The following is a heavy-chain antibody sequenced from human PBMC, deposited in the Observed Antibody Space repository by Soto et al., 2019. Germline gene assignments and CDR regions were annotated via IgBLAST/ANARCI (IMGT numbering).Heavy chain of an antibody. CDR3: TTERYSPPYPD. CDR2: IKSKTDGGPT. V-gene: IGHV3-15*01. Sequence: GGSLRLSCAASGFTFSNAWMSWVRQAPGKGLEWVGRIKSKTDGGPTDYAVPVKGRFTISKDESTDTLYLQMNSLKTEDTAVYYCTTERYSPPYPDWGQGTLVTVSS. J-gene: IGHJ4*02. CDR1: GFTFSNAW. D-gene: IGHD1-26*01.